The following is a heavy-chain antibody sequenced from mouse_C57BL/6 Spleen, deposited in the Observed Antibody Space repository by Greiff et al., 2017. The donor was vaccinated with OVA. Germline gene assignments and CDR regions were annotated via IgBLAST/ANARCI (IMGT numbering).Heavy chain of an antibody. V-gene: IGHV1-69*01. CDR1: GYTFTSYW. CDR3: ARSYGSSYQGGFAD. D-gene: IGHD1-1*01. Sequence: QVQLQQPGAELVMPGASVKLSCKASGYTFTSYWMHWVKQRPGQGLEWIGEIDPSDSYTNYNQKFKGKSTLTVDKSSSTAYMQLSSLTSEDSAVYYCARSYGSSYQGGFADWGQGTLVTVSA. J-gene: IGHJ3*01. CDR2: IDPSDSYT.